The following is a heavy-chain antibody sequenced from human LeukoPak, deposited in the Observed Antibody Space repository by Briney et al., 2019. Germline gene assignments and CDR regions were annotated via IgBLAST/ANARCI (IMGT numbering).Heavy chain of an antibody. V-gene: IGHV4-4*07. CDR1: GASISAYH. CDR2: IYSSGRT. J-gene: IGHJ4*02. D-gene: IGHD5-18*01. Sequence: SETLSLTCSVSGASISAYHWSWIRQPAGKGLEWIGRIYSSGRTNYIPSLKSRLTMSVDTSKDQFSLKLNSVTAADTAVYYCARDYSYPDYWGQGTLVTVSS. CDR3: ARDYSYPDY.